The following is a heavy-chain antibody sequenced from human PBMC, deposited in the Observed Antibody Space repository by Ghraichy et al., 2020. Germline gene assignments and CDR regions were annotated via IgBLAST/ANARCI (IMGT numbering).Heavy chain of an antibody. CDR2: INAGNGNT. V-gene: IGHV1-3*01. CDR3: ARGRPSLYGGNSVGAFDI. Sequence: ASVKVSCKASGYTFTSYAMHWVRQAPGQRLEWMGWINAGNGNTKYSQKFQGRVTITRDTSASTAYMELSSLRSEDTAVYYCARGRPSLYGGNSVGAFDIWGQGTMVTVSS. J-gene: IGHJ3*02. D-gene: IGHD4-23*01. CDR1: GYTFTSYA.